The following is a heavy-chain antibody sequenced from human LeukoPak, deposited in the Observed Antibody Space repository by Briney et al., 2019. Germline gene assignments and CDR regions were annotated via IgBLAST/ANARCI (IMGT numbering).Heavy chain of an antibody. J-gene: IGHJ6*02. CDR2: IYYSGST. CDR3: ARQELVFHYYYGMDV. D-gene: IGHD6-6*01. Sequence: SETLSLTCTVSGGSISSSSYYWGWIRQPPGKGLEWIVSIYYSGSTYYNPSLKSRVTISVDTSKNQFSLKLSSVTAADTAVYYCARQELVFHYYYGMDVWGQGTTVTVSS. CDR1: GGSISSSSYY. V-gene: IGHV4-39*01.